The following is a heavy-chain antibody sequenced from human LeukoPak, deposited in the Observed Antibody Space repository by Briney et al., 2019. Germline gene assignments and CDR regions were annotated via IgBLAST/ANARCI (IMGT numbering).Heavy chain of an antibody. Sequence: GGSLRLSCAASGFTFSSYSMNWVRQAPGKGLEWVSSISSSSYIYYADSVKGRFTISRDNAKNSLYLQMNSLRAGDTAVYYCARASWFGELLPDYWGQGTLVTVSS. D-gene: IGHD3-10*01. J-gene: IGHJ4*02. V-gene: IGHV3-21*01. CDR3: ARASWFGELLPDY. CDR2: ISSSSYI. CDR1: GFTFSSYS.